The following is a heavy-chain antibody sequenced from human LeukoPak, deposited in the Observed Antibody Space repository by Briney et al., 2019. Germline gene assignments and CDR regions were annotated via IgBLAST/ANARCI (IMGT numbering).Heavy chain of an antibody. Sequence: GGSLRLSCAASGFTFDDYVMHWVRQAPGKGLEWVSAVSGSGSTTYYARSVKGRFTVSRDNSKNTLYLQMNSLRVDDTAVYYCAKSLDYGGNRARLDFWGQGTLVTVSS. V-gene: IGHV3-23*01. CDR3: AKSLDYGGNRARLDF. CDR1: GFTFDDYV. D-gene: IGHD4-23*01. J-gene: IGHJ4*02. CDR2: VSGSGSTT.